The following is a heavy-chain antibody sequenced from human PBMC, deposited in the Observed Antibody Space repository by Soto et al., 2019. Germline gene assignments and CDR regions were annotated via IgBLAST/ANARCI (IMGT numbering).Heavy chain of an antibody. Sequence: PGGSLRLSCAASGFTFSSYAMSWVRQAPGKGLEWVSAISGSGGSTYYADSVKGRSTISRDNSKNTLYLQMNSLRAEDTAVYYCAKGSHDYGAGYYFDYWGQGTLVTVSS. J-gene: IGHJ4*02. CDR2: ISGSGGST. V-gene: IGHV3-23*01. CDR1: GFTFSSYA. D-gene: IGHD4-17*01. CDR3: AKGSHDYGAGYYFDY.